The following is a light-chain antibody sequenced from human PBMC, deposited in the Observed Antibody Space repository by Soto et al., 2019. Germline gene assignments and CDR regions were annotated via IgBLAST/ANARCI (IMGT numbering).Light chain of an antibody. V-gene: IGKV1-39*01. CDR3: QHSYSPPKP. J-gene: IGKJ5*01. CDR1: QGIRND. Sequence: TPHAPSLTISVATRVTITCRASQGIRNDLGWYQQKPGKAPKLLIYASSSLQSGVPSRFSGSGSGADFILTISALQSEDFATYYCQHSYSPPKPFGQGTRLEIK. CDR2: ASS.